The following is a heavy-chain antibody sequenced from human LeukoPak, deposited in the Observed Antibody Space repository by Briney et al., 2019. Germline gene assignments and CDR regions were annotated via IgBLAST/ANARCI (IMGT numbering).Heavy chain of an antibody. CDR3: ARSRSSEVVIIY. Sequence: GASVKVSCKASGYTFTSYDINWVRQATGQGLEWMGWMNPNSGNTGYAQKFQGRVTMTRNTSISTAYMELSSLRSEDTAVYYCARSRSSEVVIIYWGQGTLVTVSS. V-gene: IGHV1-8*01. CDR2: MNPNSGNT. CDR1: GYTFTSYD. D-gene: IGHD3-3*01. J-gene: IGHJ4*02.